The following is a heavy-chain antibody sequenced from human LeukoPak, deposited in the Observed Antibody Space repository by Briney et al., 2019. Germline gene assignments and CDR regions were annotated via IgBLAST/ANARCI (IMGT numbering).Heavy chain of an antibody. CDR2: ISSSGSTI. D-gene: IGHD3-9*01. Sequence: GGSLRLSCAASGFTFSDYYMIWIRQAPGKGLEWVSYISSSGSTIYYADSVKGRFTISRDNAKNSLYLQMNSLRAEDTAVYYCARDKQRILTGSYGAWGQGTLVTVSS. V-gene: IGHV3-11*01. J-gene: IGHJ5*02. CDR1: GFTFSDYY. CDR3: ARDKQRILTGSYGA.